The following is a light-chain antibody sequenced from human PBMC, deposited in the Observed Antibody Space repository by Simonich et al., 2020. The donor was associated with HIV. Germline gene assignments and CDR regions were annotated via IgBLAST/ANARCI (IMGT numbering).Light chain of an antibody. CDR2: EVS. J-gene: IGLJ3*02. Sequence: QSALTQPASVSGSPGQSITISCTGTSSDVGSYYLISWYQQHPGKAPKLMIFEVSKRPSGVANRFSGSKSGNTASLTISGLQAEDEADYYCCSYAGSTTVVFGGGTKLTVL. CDR3: CSYAGSTTVV. CDR1: SSDVGSYYL. V-gene: IGLV2-23*02.